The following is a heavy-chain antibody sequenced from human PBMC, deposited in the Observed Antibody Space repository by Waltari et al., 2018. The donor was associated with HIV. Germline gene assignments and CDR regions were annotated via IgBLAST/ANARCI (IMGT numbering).Heavy chain of an antibody. CDR1: GFTFSSYW. CDR3: AREISSSWAGNWFDP. Sequence: EVQLVESGGGLVQPGGSLRLSCAASGFTFSSYWMHWVRQAQGKGLVWVSCINSDGSSTTYADSVKGRLTISRDNAKNTLYLQMNNLRAEDTAVYYCAREISSSWAGNWFDPWGQGTLVTVSS. CDR2: INSDGSST. J-gene: IGHJ5*02. D-gene: IGHD6-13*01. V-gene: IGHV3-74*01.